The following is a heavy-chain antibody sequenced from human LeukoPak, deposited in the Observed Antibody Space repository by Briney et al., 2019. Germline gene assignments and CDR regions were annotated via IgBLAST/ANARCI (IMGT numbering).Heavy chain of an antibody. Sequence: SVKVSCKASGGTFSSYAISWVRQAPGQGLEWMGGIIPIFGTANYAQKFQGRVTITADESTSTAYMELSSLRSEDTAVYYCARDGPHSSGLNWFDPWGQGTLVTVSP. J-gene: IGHJ5*02. CDR2: IIPIFGTA. D-gene: IGHD6-19*01. CDR1: GGTFSSYA. CDR3: ARDGPHSSGLNWFDP. V-gene: IGHV1-69*13.